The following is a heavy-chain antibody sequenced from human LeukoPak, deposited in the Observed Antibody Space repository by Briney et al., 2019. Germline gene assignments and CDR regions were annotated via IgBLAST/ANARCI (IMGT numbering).Heavy chain of an antibody. V-gene: IGHV4-59*01. CDR1: GGSLSSYY. Sequence: SETLSLTCTVSGGSLSSYYWIWIRQPPGKGLEWIAYIYYSGSTNYNPSLKSRVTISVDTSKNQFSLKLSSVTAADTAVYYCARVYYSNSYDYWYFDLWGRGTLVTVSS. CDR2: IYYSGST. CDR3: ARVYYSNSYDYWYFDL. J-gene: IGHJ2*01. D-gene: IGHD6-13*01.